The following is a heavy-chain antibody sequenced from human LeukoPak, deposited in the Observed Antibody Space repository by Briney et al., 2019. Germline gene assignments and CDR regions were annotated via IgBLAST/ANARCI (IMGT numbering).Heavy chain of an antibody. CDR3: ARDRGYSYALASFDY. CDR2: IYSGGST. J-gene: IGHJ4*02. V-gene: IGHV3-66*01. D-gene: IGHD5-18*01. Sequence: GGSLRLSCAASGFTVSSKYMSWVRQAPGKGLEWVSIIYSGGSTYYADSVKGRFTISRDNSKNTLYLQMNSLRAEDTAVYYCARDRGYSYALASFDYWGQGTLVTVSS. CDR1: GFTVSSKY.